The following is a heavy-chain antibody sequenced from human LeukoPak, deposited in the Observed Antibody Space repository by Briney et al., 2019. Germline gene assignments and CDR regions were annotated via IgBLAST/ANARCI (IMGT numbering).Heavy chain of an antibody. Sequence: GSSVKVSCKASGGTFSSYAISWVRQAPGQGLEWMGGIIPIFGTANYAQTFQGRVTITADESTSTAYMELSSLRSEDTAVYYCARGLFYYDSSGYYYYYYYMDVWGKGTTVTVSS. V-gene: IGHV1-69*01. CDR2: IIPIFGTA. J-gene: IGHJ6*03. CDR3: ARGLFYYDSSGYYYYYYYMDV. CDR1: GGTFSSYA. D-gene: IGHD3-22*01.